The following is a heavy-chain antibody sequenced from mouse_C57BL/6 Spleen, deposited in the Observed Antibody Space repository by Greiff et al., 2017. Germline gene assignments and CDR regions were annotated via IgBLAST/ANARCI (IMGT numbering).Heavy chain of an antibody. CDR3: AREGGYDFAWFAY. J-gene: IGHJ3*01. V-gene: IGHV5-4*01. CDR2: ISDGGSYT. D-gene: IGHD2-2*01. CDR1: GFTFSSYA. Sequence: EVKLVESGGGLVKPGGSLKLSCAASGFTFSSYAMSWVRQTPEKRLEWVATISDGGSYTYYPDNVKGRFTISRDNAKNNLYLQMSHLKSEDTAMYYCAREGGYDFAWFAYWGQGTLVTVSA.